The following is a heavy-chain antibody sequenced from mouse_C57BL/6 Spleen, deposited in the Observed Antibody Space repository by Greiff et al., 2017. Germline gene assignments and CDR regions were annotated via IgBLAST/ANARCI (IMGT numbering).Heavy chain of an antibody. D-gene: IGHD1-1*01. J-gene: IGHJ1*03. CDR1: GFSLTSYG. V-gene: IGHV2-5*01. CDR3: AKGATVVANWYFDV. CDR2: IWRGGST. Sequence: QVQLQQSGPGLVQPSQSLSITCTVSGFSLTSYGVHWVRQSPGKGLEWLGVIWRGGSTDYNAAFMSRLSITKDNSKSQVFFQMNSLQADDTAIYYCAKGATVVANWYFDVWGTGTTGTVSS.